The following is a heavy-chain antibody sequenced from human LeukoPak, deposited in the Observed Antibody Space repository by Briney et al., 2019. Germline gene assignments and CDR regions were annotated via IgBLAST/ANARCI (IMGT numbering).Heavy chain of an antibody. Sequence: TGGSLRLSCAASGFTVSNNYMSWVRQAPGKGLEWVSVVYGGGSTYYADSVKGRFTISRDNSENSLYLQMNSLRTEDTAVYYCAKANPLIVGARAGGPINFWGQGTMVTVSS. CDR3: AKANPLIVGARAGGPINF. J-gene: IGHJ3*01. D-gene: IGHD1-26*01. CDR1: GFTVSNNY. V-gene: IGHV3-53*05. CDR2: VYGGGST.